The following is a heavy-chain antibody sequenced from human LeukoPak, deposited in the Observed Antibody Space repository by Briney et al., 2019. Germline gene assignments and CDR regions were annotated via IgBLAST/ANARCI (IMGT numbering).Heavy chain of an antibody. Sequence: SETLSLTCAVYGGSFSGYYWSWIRQPPGKGLEWIGEINHSGSTNYNPSLKSRVTISVDTSKNQFSLKLSSVTAADTAVYYCARTYYYYYMDVWGKGTTVTVSS. CDR2: INHSGST. V-gene: IGHV4-34*01. CDR3: ARTYYYYYMDV. CDR1: GGSFSGYY. J-gene: IGHJ6*03.